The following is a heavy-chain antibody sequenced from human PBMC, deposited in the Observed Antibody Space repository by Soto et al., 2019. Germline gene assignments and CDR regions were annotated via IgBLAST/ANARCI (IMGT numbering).Heavy chain of an antibody. CDR1: GFTFSDSY. CDR3: ARVSWREKYGMDV. V-gene: IGHV3-11*01. CDR2: ITFSGNTV. Sequence: GGSLRLSCAASGFTFSDSYMSWIRQAPGKGLEWTSYITFSGNTVYYADSLKGRFTISRDNAKNSLYLQMNRLRAEDTAVYYCARVSWREKYGMDVWGQGTTVTVSS. J-gene: IGHJ6*02.